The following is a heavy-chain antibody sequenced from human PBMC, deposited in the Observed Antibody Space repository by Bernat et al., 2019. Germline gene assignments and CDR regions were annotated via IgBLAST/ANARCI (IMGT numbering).Heavy chain of an antibody. V-gene: IGHV3-66*02. CDR1: GFTVSSNY. J-gene: IGHJ3*02. D-gene: IGHD3-22*01. CDR2: IYSGGST. Sequence: VESGGGVVLPGRSLRLSCAASGFTVSSNYMSWVRQAPGKGLEWVSVIYSGGSTYYADSVKGRFTISRDNSKNTLYLQMNSLRAEDTAVYYCARSWYYYDSSGHKNAFDIWGQGTMVTVSS. CDR3: ARSWYYYDSSGHKNAFDI.